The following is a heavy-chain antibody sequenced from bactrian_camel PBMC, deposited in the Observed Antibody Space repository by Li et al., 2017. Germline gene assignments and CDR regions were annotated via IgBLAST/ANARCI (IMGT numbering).Heavy chain of an antibody. CDR3: AKDRSSDATFSSSFGY. Sequence: HVQLVESGGGSVHPGGSLRLSCVASGYTVSTNCMAWFRQAPGKGLEWVSGVNPGGVTYYADSVKGRFTVSRDNAKNTLYLQLNSLKTEDTAMYYCAKDRSSDATFSSSFGYWGQATQVTVS. J-gene: IGHJ6*01. D-gene: IGHD4*01. CDR2: VNPGGVT. CDR1: GYTVSTNC. V-gene: IGHV3S1*01.